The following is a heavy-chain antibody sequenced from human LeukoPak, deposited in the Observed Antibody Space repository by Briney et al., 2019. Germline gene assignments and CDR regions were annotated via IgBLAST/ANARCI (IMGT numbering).Heavy chain of an antibody. J-gene: IGHJ6*03. CDR3: ARAGEPSYYYYMDV. CDR2: INPNSGGT. CDR1: GYTFTGYY. Sequence: ASVKVSCKASGYTFTGYYMHWVRQAPGQGLEWMGWINPNSGGTNYAQKFQGRVTMTTDTSTSTAYMELRSLRSDDTAVYYCARAGEPSYYYYMDVWGKGTTVTVSS. V-gene: IGHV1-2*02. D-gene: IGHD3-16*01.